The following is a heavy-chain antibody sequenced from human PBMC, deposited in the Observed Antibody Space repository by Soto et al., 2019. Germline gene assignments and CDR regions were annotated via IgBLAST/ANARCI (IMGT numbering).Heavy chain of an antibody. V-gene: IGHV1-18*01. J-gene: IGHJ6*02. CDR3: ARGGYYDNSWGKLSHYGLDV. Sequence: QVQLAQSANEVKKPGASVRVSCKAAGYTFIRYGIAWVRQAPGQGLEWMGWISPYNDYTVYAQKFQGRVSMTADTSTSTVYMTLRGLKSDDTAVYYCARGGYYDNSWGKLSHYGLDVWGQGTSVSVSS. D-gene: IGHD3-16*01. CDR2: ISPYNDYT. CDR1: GYTFIRYG.